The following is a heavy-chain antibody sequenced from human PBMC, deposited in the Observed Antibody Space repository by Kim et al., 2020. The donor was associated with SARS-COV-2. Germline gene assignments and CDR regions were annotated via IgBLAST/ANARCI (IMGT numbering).Heavy chain of an antibody. CDR2: INAGNANI. J-gene: IGHJ4*02. V-gene: IGHV1-3*01. CDR3: ARDLLHTGFDF. CDR1: GYIFTAYA. Sequence: ASVKVSCNASGYIFTAYAIQWVRQAPGQGLEWMGWINAGNANIKYSQNFQGRATLTWDTSANTAYMELSSLRSEDTAVYFCARDLLHTGFDFWGQGTLVTVSS. D-gene: IGHD2-8*02.